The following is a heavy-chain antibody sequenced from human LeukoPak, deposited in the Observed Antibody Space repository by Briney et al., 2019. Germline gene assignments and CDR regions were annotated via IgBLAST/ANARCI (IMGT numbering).Heavy chain of an antibody. Sequence: PGGSLRLSCEASRFTLSRHFMTSVRQALEKGLEGDSGISGGSESTFYADSVKGRFTISRDNSRNTMYLQMYGLRADDTALYFCAKGPYSGYSTYFDPWGQGTRVRVSS. J-gene: IGHJ5*02. CDR1: RFTLSRHF. V-gene: IGHV3-23*01. CDR3: AKGPYSGYSTYFDP. CDR2: ISGGSEST. D-gene: IGHD5-12*01.